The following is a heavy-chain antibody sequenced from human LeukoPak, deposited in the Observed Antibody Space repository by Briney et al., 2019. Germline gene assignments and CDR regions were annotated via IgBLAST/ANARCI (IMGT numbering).Heavy chain of an antibody. CDR1: GFTFSSYS. Sequence: PGGSLRPSCAASGFTFSSYSMNWVRQAPGKGLEWVSSISSSSSYIYYADSVKGRFTISRDNAKNSLYLQMNSLRAEDTAVYYCARDRQSLLYDYWGQGTLVTVSS. CDR2: ISSSSSYI. D-gene: IGHD3-10*01. J-gene: IGHJ4*02. V-gene: IGHV3-21*01. CDR3: ARDRQSLLYDY.